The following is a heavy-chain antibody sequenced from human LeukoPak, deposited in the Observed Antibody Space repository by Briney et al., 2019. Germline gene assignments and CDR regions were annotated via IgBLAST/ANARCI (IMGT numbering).Heavy chain of an antibody. CDR1: GGSISSSSYY. Sequence: SETLSLTCTVSGGSISSSSYYWGWIRQPPGNGLEWIATISYSGSTSYNPSLKSRVIVSVDTSKNQFSLNLYSVTAADTAVYYCARHPAAAATGAYSGMDVWGQGTTVTVSS. V-gene: IGHV4-39*01. D-gene: IGHD6-13*01. J-gene: IGHJ6*02. CDR3: ARHPAAAATGAYSGMDV. CDR2: ISYSGST.